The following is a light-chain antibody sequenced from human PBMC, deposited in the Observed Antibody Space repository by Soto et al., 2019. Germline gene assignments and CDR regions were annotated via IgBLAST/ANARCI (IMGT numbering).Light chain of an antibody. V-gene: IGLV1-44*01. J-gene: IGLJ1*01. CDR3: SAWDDSLNAYV. CDR1: ISNIGSNA. CDR2: SND. Sequence: QSVLTQPPSASGTPGQRVTISCSGSISNIGSNAVNWYQQLPGTAPKLLISSNDQRPSGVPDRFSGSKSGTSASLAISGLQSEDEADYYCSAWDDSLNAYVFGTGTKLTVL.